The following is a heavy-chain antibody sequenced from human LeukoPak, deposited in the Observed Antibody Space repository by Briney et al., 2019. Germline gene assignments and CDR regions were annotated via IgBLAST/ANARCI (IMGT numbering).Heavy chain of an antibody. Sequence: SETLSLTCTVSGYSISSGYYWGWIRQPPGKGLEWIGSIYHSGSTYYNPSLKSRVTISVDTSKNQFSLKLSSVTAADTAVYYCARDPWVSSSSSYFDYWGQGTLVTVSS. CDR2: IYHSGST. CDR1: GYSISSGYY. CDR3: ARDPWVSSSSSYFDY. D-gene: IGHD6-6*01. V-gene: IGHV4-38-2*02. J-gene: IGHJ4*02.